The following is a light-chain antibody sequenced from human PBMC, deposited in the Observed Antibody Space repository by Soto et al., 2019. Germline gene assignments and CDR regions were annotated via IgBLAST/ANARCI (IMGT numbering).Light chain of an antibody. Sequence: QSALTQPPSASGSPGQSVTFSCTGTSSDVGGYNYVSWYQQHPGKAPKLMIYEVSKRPSGVPDRFSGSKSGNTASLTVSGLQAEDEADYYGCSYAGSNNFVVFGGGTKVTVL. CDR2: EVS. CDR3: CSYAGSNNFVV. J-gene: IGLJ2*01. V-gene: IGLV2-8*01. CDR1: SSDVGGYNY.